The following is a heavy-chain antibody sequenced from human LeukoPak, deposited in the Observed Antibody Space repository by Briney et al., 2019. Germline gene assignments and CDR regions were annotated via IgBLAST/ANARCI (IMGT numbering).Heavy chain of an antibody. CDR1: GGTFSSYA. V-gene: IGHV1-69*04. CDR2: IIPILGIA. D-gene: IGHD5-12*01. Sequence: ASVKVSCKASGGTFSSYAISWVRQAPGQGLEWMGRIIPILGIANYAQKFQGRVTITADKSTSTAYMELSSLRSEDTAVYYCARGGYGSPRDYWGQGTLVTVSS. J-gene: IGHJ4*02. CDR3: ARGGYGSPRDY.